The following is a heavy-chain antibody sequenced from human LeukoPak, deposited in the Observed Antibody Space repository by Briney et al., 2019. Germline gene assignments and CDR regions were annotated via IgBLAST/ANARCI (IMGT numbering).Heavy chain of an antibody. J-gene: IGHJ4*02. V-gene: IGHV3-23*01. CDR1: GFTFSSYA. CDR2: ISGSGGST. Sequence: PGGSLRLSCAASGFTFSSYAMSWVRQAPGKGLGWVSAISGSGGSTYYADSVKGRFTISRDNSKNTLYLQMNSLRAEDTAVYYCAKVPFTGYSSGWSSFDYWGQGTLVTVSS. D-gene: IGHD6-19*01. CDR3: AKVPFTGYSSGWSSFDY.